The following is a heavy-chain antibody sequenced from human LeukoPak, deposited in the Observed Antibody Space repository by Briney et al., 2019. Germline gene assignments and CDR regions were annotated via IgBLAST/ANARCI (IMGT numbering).Heavy chain of an antibody. CDR3: ARFSRGDVVGI. J-gene: IGHJ4*02. CDR2: IKQDGTDK. CDR1: GFTFSNFW. V-gene: IGHV3-7*03. Sequence: GGSLGLSCAASGFTFSNFWMSWVRQAPGKGLEWVANIKQDGTDKQYVDSVKGRFTISRDNAKNSLYLQINTLRAEDTAVYYCARFSRGDVVGIWGQGTLVTVSS. D-gene: IGHD2-15*01.